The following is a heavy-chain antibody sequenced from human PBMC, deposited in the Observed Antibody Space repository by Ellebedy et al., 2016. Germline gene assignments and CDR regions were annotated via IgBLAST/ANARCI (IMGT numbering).Heavy chain of an antibody. CDR3: TRSTHSYAWGA. CDR2: TPPTGNT. Sequence: GGSLRLSCAASGFTVSTSYMSWVRQAPGKGLGWVSMTPPTGNTYYADSVKGRFTISRDSSKNTLYLQMNSLTAEDTALYFCTRSTHSYAWGAWGQGTLVTVSS. V-gene: IGHV3-53*01. J-gene: IGHJ5*02. D-gene: IGHD5-18*01. CDR1: GFTVSTSY.